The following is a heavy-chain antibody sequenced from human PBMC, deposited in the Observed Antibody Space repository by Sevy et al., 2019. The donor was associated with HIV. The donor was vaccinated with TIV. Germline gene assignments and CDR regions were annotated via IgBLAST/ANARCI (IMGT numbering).Heavy chain of an antibody. D-gene: IGHD3-16*01. CDR3: ARDLGGPKDY. J-gene: IGHJ4*02. CDR1: GFTLSNYW. CDR2: INIDGRTT. Sequence: GGSLRLSCADSGFTLSNYWVHWVRQAPGKGLVWVSRINIDGRTTDYADSVRGRFTISRDNAKNTLYLQMNSLSPEDTAVYYGARDLGGPKDYWGQGTLVTVSS. V-gene: IGHV3-74*01.